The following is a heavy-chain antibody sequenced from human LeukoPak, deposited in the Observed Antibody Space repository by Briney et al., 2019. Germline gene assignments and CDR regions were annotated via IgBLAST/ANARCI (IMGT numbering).Heavy chain of an antibody. Sequence: PGGSLRLSCAASGFTFSSYSVNWVRQAPGKGLEWVSYITSSSSTIYYADSVKGRFTISRDNAKNSLFLQMNSLRDEDTAVFYCAREGPRDPDAFDIWGQGTMVTVSS. CDR3: AREGPRDPDAFDI. V-gene: IGHV3-48*02. J-gene: IGHJ3*02. CDR1: GFTFSSYS. CDR2: ITSSSSTI.